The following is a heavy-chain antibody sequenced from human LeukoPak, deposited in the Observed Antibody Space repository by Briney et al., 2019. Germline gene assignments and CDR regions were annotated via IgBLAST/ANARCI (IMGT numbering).Heavy chain of an antibody. V-gene: IGHV4-59*08. CDR1: GGSISSYY. CDR3: ARRYVGSIFGWFDP. D-gene: IGHD3-10*02. Sequence: PSETLSLTCTVSGGSISSYYWSWIRPPPGKGLEWIGYIYYSGSTNYNPSLKSRVTISVDTSKNQFSLKLSSVTAADTAVYYCARRYVGSIFGWFDPWGQGTLVTVSS. CDR2: IYYSGST. J-gene: IGHJ5*02.